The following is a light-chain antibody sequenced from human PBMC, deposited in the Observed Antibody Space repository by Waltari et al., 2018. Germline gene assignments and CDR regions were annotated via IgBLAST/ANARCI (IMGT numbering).Light chain of an antibody. CDR2: EDS. Sequence: SYELTQPPSVSVSPGQTPRVTCAGDALPKQDAYWYQQKSGQAPVLVIYEDSKRPSGIPERFSGSSSGTMATLTISGAQVEDEADYYWYSTDSSGNHRVFGGGTKLTVL. V-gene: IGLV3-10*01. J-gene: IGLJ2*01. CDR3: YSTDSSGNHRV. CDR1: ALPKQD.